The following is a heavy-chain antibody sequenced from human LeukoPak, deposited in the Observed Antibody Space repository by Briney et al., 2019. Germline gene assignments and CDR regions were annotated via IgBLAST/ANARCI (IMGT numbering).Heavy chain of an antibody. J-gene: IGHJ4*02. V-gene: IGHV1-3*01. CDR3: ARAEGTYLYYFDY. CDR1: GYTFTSYA. D-gene: IGHD3-10*01. CDR2: INAGNGNT. Sequence: ASVKVSCKASGYTFTSYAMHWVRQAPGQRLEWMGWINAGNGNTEYSQKFQGRVTITRDTSASTAYMELSSLRSEDTAVYYCARAEGTYLYYFDYWGQGTLVTVSS.